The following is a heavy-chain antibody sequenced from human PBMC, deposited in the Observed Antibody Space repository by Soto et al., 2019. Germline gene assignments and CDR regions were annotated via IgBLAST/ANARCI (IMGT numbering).Heavy chain of an antibody. CDR3: ARRAVAGHFDY. J-gene: IGHJ4*02. CDR1: GVTFSDYY. V-gene: IGHV3-11*06. D-gene: IGHD6-19*01. Sequence: GGSLRLSCAASGVTFSDYYMSWIRQAPGKGLEWVSYISSSSSYTNYADSVKGRFTISRDNAKNSLYLQMNSLRAEDTAVYYCARRAVAGHFDYWGQGTLVTVSS. CDR2: ISSSSSYT.